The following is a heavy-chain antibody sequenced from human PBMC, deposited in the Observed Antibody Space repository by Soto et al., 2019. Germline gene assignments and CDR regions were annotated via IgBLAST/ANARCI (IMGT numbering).Heavy chain of an antibody. CDR3: ARDPSTTRGDKLYLDY. V-gene: IGHV1-18*01. CDR2: ISTYNHDT. CDR1: GYTYRIYA. J-gene: IGHJ4*02. Sequence: QIHLVQSGAEVKKPGASVRVSCKTSGYTYRIYAITWVRQAPGQGLEWMGWISTYNHDTRYAQRFQGRLSMATDTSTSTADMELRSLTSDDTAVYYCARDPSTTRGDKLYLDYWGQGTLVTVSS. D-gene: IGHD2-2*01.